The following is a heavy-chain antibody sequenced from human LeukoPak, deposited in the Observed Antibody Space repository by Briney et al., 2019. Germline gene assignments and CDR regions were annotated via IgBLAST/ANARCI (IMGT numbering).Heavy chain of an antibody. CDR1: GGSFSGYY. Sequence: PSETLSLTCAVYGGSFSGYYWSWIRQPPGKGLEWIGEINHSGSTNYNPSLKSRVTISVDTSKNQFSLKLSSVTAADTAVYYCARVFYYDSSGYPRDYWGQGTLVTVSS. CDR3: ARVFYYDSSGYPRDY. CDR2: INHSGST. D-gene: IGHD3-22*01. V-gene: IGHV4-34*01. J-gene: IGHJ4*02.